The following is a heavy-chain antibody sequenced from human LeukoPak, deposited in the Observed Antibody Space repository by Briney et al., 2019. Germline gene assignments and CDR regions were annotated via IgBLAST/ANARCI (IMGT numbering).Heavy chain of an antibody. J-gene: IGHJ4*02. V-gene: IGHV3-53*01. Sequence: GGSLRLSCTVSGFTVSNSMGWVRQAPGKGLEWVSFIYTTGNTHNSDSVKGRFTISRDSSKNTLYLQMNSLRAEDTAVYYCARRAGDYSHPYDYWGQGTLVTVSS. CDR3: ARRAGDYSHPYDY. CDR2: IYTTGNT. CDR1: GFTVSNS. D-gene: IGHD3-22*01.